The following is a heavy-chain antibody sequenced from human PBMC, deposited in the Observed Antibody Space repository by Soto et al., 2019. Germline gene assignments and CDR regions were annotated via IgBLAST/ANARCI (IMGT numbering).Heavy chain of an antibody. CDR3: AREMFSRTWYPGD. D-gene: IGHD6-13*01. CDR1: GGSISSGDYY. CDR2: VYYSGIT. V-gene: IGHV4-31*03. Sequence: QVQLQESGPGLVRPSQTLSLTCTVSGGSISSGDYYWSWIRQHPGRGLEWIGYVYYSGITFYNPSLKSRRTISVDTSKNQFYLRLGSVTAADTAVYYCAREMFSRTWYPGDWGQGTLVTVSS. J-gene: IGHJ4*02.